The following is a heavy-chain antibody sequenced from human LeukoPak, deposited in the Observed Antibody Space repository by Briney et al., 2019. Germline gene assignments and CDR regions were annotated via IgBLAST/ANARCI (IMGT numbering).Heavy chain of an antibody. J-gene: IGHJ6*02. CDR2: IYYSGST. CDR1: GGSFSGYY. Sequence: SETLSLTCAVYGGSFSGYYWSWIRQPPGKGLEWIGYIYYSGSTNYNPSLKSRVTISVDTSKNQFSLKLSSVTAADTAVYYCARHLVRYDSSGYGDYYGMDVWGQGTTVTVSS. D-gene: IGHD3-22*01. V-gene: IGHV4-59*08. CDR3: ARHLVRYDSSGYGDYYGMDV.